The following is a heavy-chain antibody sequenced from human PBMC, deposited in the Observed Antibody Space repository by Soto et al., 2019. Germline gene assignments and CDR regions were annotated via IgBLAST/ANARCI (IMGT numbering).Heavy chain of an antibody. J-gene: IGHJ6*02. CDR3: ARIIVDILTGYYDYYYGMDV. CDR2: IYYSVST. V-gene: IGHV4-59*08. Sequence: SETLSLTCTVSGGSISSYYWSWIRQPPGKGLEWIGYIYYSVSTNYNPSLKSRVAISVDTSKNQFSLKLGSVTAADTAVYYCARIIVDILTGYYDYYYGMDVWGQVNTVTVSS. CDR1: GGSISSYY. D-gene: IGHD3-9*01.